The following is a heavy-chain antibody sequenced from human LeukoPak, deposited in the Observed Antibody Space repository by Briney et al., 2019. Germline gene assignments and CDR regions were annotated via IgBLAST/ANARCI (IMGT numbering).Heavy chain of an antibody. J-gene: IGHJ4*02. CDR3: AISDYVWGFAS. D-gene: IGHD3-16*01. CDR2: IGRISGAS. Sequence: ASVKVSCKAFGVTLIGFHMHWVRQAPGRRPEWMGWIGRISGASDPAQKFQGRVTMTRDTSMSTFYMDMSGLTSDDTAIYYCAISDYVWGFASWGVETQVTVSS. V-gene: IGHV1-2*02. CDR1: GVTLIGFH.